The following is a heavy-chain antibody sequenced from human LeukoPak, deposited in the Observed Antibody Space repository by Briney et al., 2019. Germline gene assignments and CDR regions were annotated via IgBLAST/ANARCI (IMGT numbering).Heavy chain of an antibody. CDR3: AKAGPVVRGFIGYY. Sequence: GGSLRLSCAASGFSFNNYAMSWVRQAPGKGLEWVSAISGSGGTTHYADSVKDRFTISRDNSKNTLYLQLNSVRAEDTAIYYCAKAGPVVRGFIGYYWGQGTLVTVSS. J-gene: IGHJ4*02. D-gene: IGHD3-10*01. CDR2: ISGSGGTT. V-gene: IGHV3-23*01. CDR1: GFSFNNYA.